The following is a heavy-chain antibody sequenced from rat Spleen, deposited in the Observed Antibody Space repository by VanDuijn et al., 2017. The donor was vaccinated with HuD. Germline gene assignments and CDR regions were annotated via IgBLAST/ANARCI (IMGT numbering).Heavy chain of an antibody. CDR1: GFTFSDSY. V-gene: IGHV5-22*01. CDR2: INYEGSST. J-gene: IGHJ3*01. Sequence: EVQLVESGGGLVQPGGSMKLSCVVSGFTFSDSYMAWVRQAPKKGLEWVATINYEGSSTYYGDSVKCRFTISRDNTKSTLYLQMNSLRSEDTATYYCVRPRYNYDWFVYWGQGTLVTVSS. D-gene: IGHD1-5*01. CDR3: VRPRYNYDWFVY.